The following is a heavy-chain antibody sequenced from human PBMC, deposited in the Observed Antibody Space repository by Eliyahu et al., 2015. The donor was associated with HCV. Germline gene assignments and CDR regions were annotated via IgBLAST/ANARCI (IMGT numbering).Heavy chain of an antibody. Sequence: QVQVQQWGAGLLKPSESLSLTCAVYDXSFXVYYWTWIRQPPGKGLEWIGEVNYRGSINYNPSLKSRVTISVDMSKNQFSLKLTSVTAADTALYYCARGFPFTSSWYQSLYSWGQGTLVTVSS. J-gene: IGHJ4*02. CDR2: VNYRGSI. CDR3: ARGFPFTSSWYQSLYS. V-gene: IGHV4-34*01. CDR1: DXSFXVYY. D-gene: IGHD6-13*01.